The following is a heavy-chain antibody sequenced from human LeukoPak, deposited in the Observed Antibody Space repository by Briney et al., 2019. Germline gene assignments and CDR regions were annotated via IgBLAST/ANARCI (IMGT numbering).Heavy chain of an antibody. CDR2: ISYDGSNK. V-gene: IGHV3-30-3*01. Sequence: PGGSLRLSCAASGFTFSSYAMHWVRQAPGKGLEWVAVISYDGSNKYYADSVKGRFTISRDNSKNTLYLQMNSLRAEDTAVYYCARGSPIVVVPAANMDVWGKGTTVTVSS. CDR1: GFTFSSYA. D-gene: IGHD2-2*01. J-gene: IGHJ6*03. CDR3: ARGSPIVVVPAANMDV.